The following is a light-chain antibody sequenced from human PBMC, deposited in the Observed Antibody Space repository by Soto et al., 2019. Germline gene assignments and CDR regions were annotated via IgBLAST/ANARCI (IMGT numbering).Light chain of an antibody. CDR2: AAS. CDR1: QTISNND. V-gene: IGKV3-20*01. Sequence: EIVLTQSPGTLSLSPGEGATLSCRASQTISNNDLAWYQHKPGQPPRLLIYAASTRATGIPDRFSGSGSGADFTLTVNRLEPEDFAVYYCQQYGTSPRTFGQGTKVEI. J-gene: IGKJ1*01. CDR3: QQYGTSPRT.